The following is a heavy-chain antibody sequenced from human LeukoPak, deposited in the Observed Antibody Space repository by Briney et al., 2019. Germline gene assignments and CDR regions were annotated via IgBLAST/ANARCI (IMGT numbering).Heavy chain of an antibody. CDR1: GYSISSGYY. CDR3: ARRIVGGTFDY. Sequence: SETLSLTCAVSGYSISSGYYWGWIRQPQGKGLEWIGTIYHGGDTYYNPSLKSRVTISVDPSKNQFSLKLSSVLAAATAVYNCARRIVGGTFDYWGQGTLVTVSS. J-gene: IGHJ4*02. V-gene: IGHV4-38-2*01. D-gene: IGHD1-26*01. CDR2: IYHGGDT.